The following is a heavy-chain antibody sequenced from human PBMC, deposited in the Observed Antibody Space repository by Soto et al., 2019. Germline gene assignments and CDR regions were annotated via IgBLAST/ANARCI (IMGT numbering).Heavy chain of an antibody. CDR1: GFTFRSYG. J-gene: IGHJ4*02. Sequence: QVQLVESGGGVVQPGRSLRLSCAASGFTFRSYGMHWVRQAPGKGLEWVAVISYDGSNKYYADSVKGRFTISRDNSKNTLYLQMNSLRAEDTAVYYCAKGKKVVVVVAAFDYWGQGTLVTVSS. D-gene: IGHD2-15*01. V-gene: IGHV3-30*18. CDR2: ISYDGSNK. CDR3: AKGKKVVVVVAAFDY.